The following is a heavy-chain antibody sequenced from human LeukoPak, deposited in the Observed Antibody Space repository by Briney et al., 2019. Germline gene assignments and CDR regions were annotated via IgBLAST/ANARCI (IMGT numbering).Heavy chain of an antibody. CDR1: GYSFANYW. CDR3: ARHIYFTRDFYYGLGV. J-gene: IGHJ6*02. V-gene: IGHV5-51*01. D-gene: IGHD2/OR15-2a*01. CDR2: IYPADSDT. Sequence: GESLKISCKGSGYSFANYWIGWVRQMPGKGLEWMGIIYPADSDTRYSPSLQGQVTISADKSISTTYLQWNSLKASDTAMYYCARHIYFTRDFYYGLGVWGQGTTVTVSS.